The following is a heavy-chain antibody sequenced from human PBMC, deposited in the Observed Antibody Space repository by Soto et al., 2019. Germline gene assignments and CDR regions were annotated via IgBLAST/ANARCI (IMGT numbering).Heavy chain of an antibody. CDR3: ARQQWLVLNAFDI. Sequence: QVQLQESGPGLVKPSETLSLTCTVSGGSISSYYWSWIGQPPGKGLEWIGYIYYSGSTNYNPSLKSRVTISVDTSKNQFSLKLSSVIAADTAVYYCARQQWLVLNAFDIWGQGTMVTVSS. CDR1: GGSISSYY. V-gene: IGHV4-59*01. CDR2: IYYSGST. J-gene: IGHJ3*02. D-gene: IGHD6-19*01.